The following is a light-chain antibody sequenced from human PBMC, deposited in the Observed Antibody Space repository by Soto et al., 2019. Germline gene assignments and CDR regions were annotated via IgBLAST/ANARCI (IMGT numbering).Light chain of an antibody. Sequence: EIVMTQSPATLSVSPGERATLSCRASQSISSNLAWYQRKPGQAPRLLISGASTRATGIPARFSGSGSGTDFTLTISSLQSEDYAVYFCHHYHNAAGTFGGGTKVDIK. CDR2: GAS. CDR3: HHYHNAAGT. CDR1: QSISSN. J-gene: IGKJ4*01. V-gene: IGKV3-15*01.